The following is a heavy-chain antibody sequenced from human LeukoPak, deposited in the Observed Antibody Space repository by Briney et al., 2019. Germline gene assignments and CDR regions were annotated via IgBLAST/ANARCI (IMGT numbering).Heavy chain of an antibody. D-gene: IGHD6-25*01. CDR2: TYYRSKWYN. CDR1: GDSVSSNSAA. V-gene: IGHV6-1*01. J-gene: IGHJ6*02. Sequence: SQTLSLTCAISGDSVSSNSAAWNWIRQSPSRGLEWLGRTYYRSKWYNDYAVSVKSRITINPDTSKNQFSLQLSSVTAADTAVYYCAVLHGSHDYGMDVWGQGTTVTVSS. CDR3: AVLHGSHDYGMDV.